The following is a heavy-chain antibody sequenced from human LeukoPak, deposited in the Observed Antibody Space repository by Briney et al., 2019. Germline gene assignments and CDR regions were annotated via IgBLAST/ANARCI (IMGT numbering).Heavy chain of an antibody. V-gene: IGHV3-21*01. CDR2: ISSSSSYI. CDR3: ARAPISTSTHI. D-gene: IGHD2/OR15-2a*01. CDR1: GFTFSSYA. J-gene: IGHJ3*02. Sequence: PGGSLRLSCAASGFTFSSYAMSWVRQAPGKGLEWVSSISSSSSYIYYADSVKGRFTISRDNAKNSLYLQMNSLRAEDTAVYYCARAPISTSTHIWGQGTMVTVSS.